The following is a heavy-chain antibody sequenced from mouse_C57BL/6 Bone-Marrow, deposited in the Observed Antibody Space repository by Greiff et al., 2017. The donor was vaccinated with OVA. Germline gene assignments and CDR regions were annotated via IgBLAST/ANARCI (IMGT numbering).Heavy chain of an antibody. CDR2: ISSGGDDI. D-gene: IGHD2-4*01. V-gene: IGHV5-9-1*02. CDR3: TSYDYGAMDY. J-gene: IGHJ4*01. Sequence: EVKLQESGEGLVKPGGSLKLSCAASGFTFSSYAMSWVRQTPEKRLEWVAYISSGGDDIYYADTVKGRFTISRDNARNTLYLQMSSLKSEDTAMYYCTSYDYGAMDYWGQGTSVTVSS. CDR1: GFTFSSYA.